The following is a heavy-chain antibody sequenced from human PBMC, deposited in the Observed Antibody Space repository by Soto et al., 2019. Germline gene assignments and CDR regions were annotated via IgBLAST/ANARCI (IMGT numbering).Heavy chain of an antibody. V-gene: IGHV4-30-2*01. J-gene: IGHJ5*02. CDR3: ARHTAVVGDFSDP. CDR2: LYHSWST. Sequence: PSETLSLTCTVSGGSISSDYNSWSWIRLPPAKGLECIGHLYHSWSTFYSPSLSSRVTVAIDRSENQVSLNLRSVTAADTAVYCGARHTAVVGDFSDPSAQGVMVTVSS. CDR1: GGSISSDYNS. D-gene: IGHD5-18*01.